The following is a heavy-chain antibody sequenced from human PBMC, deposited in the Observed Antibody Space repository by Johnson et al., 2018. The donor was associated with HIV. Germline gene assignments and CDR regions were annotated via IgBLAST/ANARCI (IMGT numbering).Heavy chain of an antibody. CDR1: GFTFSSYG. CDR2: IWYDGSNK. Sequence: QVQLVESGGGVVQPGRSLRLSCAASGFTFSSYGMHWVRQAPGKGLAWVAVIWYDGSNKYYADSVKGRFTISKDNSKNTLYLQMNSLRAEDTAVYYCANSYSSSSGNNDYAFDIWGQGTMVTVSS. D-gene: IGHD6-6*01. V-gene: IGHV3-33*06. CDR3: ANSYSSSSGNNDYAFDI. J-gene: IGHJ3*02.